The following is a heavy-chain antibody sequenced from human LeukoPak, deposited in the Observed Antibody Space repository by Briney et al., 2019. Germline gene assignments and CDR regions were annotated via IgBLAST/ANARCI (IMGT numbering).Heavy chain of an antibody. CDR3: ARERDYYDSSGFL. V-gene: IGHV4-39*02. D-gene: IGHD3-22*01. Sequence: SETLSLTCTVSGGSISSSSYSWGWIRQPPGKVLEWIGSIYYSGSTYYNPSLKSRVIISVDTSKNQFSLKLSSVTAADTAVYYCARERDYYDSSGFLWGQGTLVTVSS. CDR2: IYYSGST. CDR1: GGSISSSSYS. J-gene: IGHJ4*02.